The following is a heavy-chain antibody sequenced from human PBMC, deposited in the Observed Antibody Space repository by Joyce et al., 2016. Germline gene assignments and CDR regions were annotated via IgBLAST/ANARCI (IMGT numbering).Heavy chain of an antibody. D-gene: IGHD7-27*01. CDR2: SNPNSGVT. Sequence: QVQLVQSGAEVKKPGASVRVSCKTSGYTFTDFYLHWVRKAPGQGLEWLGWSNPNSGVTKYAQKFQDRVTMTRDTSFNTAHMELSRLKSDDTAVYYCARVFTRTNWGDDFYYMDVWGKGTTVRVSS. J-gene: IGHJ6*03. CDR1: GYTFTDFY. CDR3: ARVFTRTNWGDDFYYMDV. V-gene: IGHV1-2*02.